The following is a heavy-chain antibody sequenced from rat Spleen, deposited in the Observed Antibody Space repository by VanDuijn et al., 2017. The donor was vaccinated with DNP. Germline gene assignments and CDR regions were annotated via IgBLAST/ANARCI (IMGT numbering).Heavy chain of an antibody. CDR2: IAYEGSST. V-gene: IGHV5-22*01. Sequence: EVQLVESGGGLVQPGRSLKLSCAASGFTFSDYYMAWVRQAPTKGLEWVAYIAYEGSSTYYGDSVKGRFTISRANAKSTLYLQMDSLRSEDTATYYCATGGTDYYSFAYWGQGTLVTVAS. CDR1: GFTFSDYY. J-gene: IGHJ3*01. D-gene: IGHD1-6*01. CDR3: ATGGTDYYSFAY.